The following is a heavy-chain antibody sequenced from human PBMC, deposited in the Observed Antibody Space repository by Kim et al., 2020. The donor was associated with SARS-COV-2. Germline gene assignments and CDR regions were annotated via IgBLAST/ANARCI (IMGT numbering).Heavy chain of an antibody. Sequence: SVKVSCKASGGTFSSYTISWVRQAPGQGLEWMGRIIPILGIANYAQKFQGRVTITADKSTSTAYMELSSLRSEDTAVYYCARDIKGWGSSGYYSLLDYWGQGTLVTVSS. CDR1: GGTFSSYT. J-gene: IGHJ4*02. CDR2: IIPILGIA. V-gene: IGHV1-69*04. D-gene: IGHD3-22*01. CDR3: ARDIKGWGSSGYYSLLDY.